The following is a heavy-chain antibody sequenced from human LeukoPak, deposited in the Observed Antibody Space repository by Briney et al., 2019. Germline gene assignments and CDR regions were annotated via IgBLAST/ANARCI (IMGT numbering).Heavy chain of an antibody. CDR3: AREGGFYDSSGDFDY. Sequence: GASVKVSCKASGYAFSGYYMHWVRQAPGQGLEWMGWIKPSSGGTNYAQKFQGRVTMTRDTSISTAYMELSRLTSDDTAVYYCAREGGFYDSSGDFDYWGQGTLVTVSS. CDR1: GYAFSGYY. V-gene: IGHV1-2*02. J-gene: IGHJ4*02. CDR2: IKPSSGGT. D-gene: IGHD3-22*01.